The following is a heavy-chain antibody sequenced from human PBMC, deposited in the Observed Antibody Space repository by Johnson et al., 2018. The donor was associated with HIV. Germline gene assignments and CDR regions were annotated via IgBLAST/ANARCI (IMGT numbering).Heavy chain of an antibody. Sequence: QVQLVESGGGLVQPGGSLRLSCAASGFTFSSYGLHWVRQAPGKGLDCVAFIRSDGTSKYYVDSVKGRFTISRDNSKNTLYLQMNSLRAEDTAVYYCAKDPVGATWAFDIWGQGTMVTVSS. J-gene: IGHJ3*02. CDR2: IRSDGTSK. D-gene: IGHD1-26*01. CDR3: AKDPVGATWAFDI. CDR1: GFTFSSYG. V-gene: IGHV3-30*02.